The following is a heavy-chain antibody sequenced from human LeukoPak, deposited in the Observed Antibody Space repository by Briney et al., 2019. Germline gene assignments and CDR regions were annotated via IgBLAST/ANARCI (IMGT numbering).Heavy chain of an antibody. D-gene: IGHD3-3*01. CDR2: ISSSSSTI. CDR1: GFTFSSYS. Sequence: GGSLRLSCAASGFTFSSYSMNWVRQAPGKGLEWVSSISSSSSTISYADSVKGRFTISRDNAENSLYLQMNSLRAEDTAVYYCARAGDFSFKDWGQGTLVTVSS. J-gene: IGHJ4*02. CDR3: ARAGDFSFKD. V-gene: IGHV3-48*01.